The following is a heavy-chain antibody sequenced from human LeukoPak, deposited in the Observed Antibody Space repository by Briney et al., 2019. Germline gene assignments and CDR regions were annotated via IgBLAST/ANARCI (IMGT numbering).Heavy chain of an antibody. CDR2: IKQDGSEK. D-gene: IGHD5-18*01. CDR1: GFTFSSYW. Sequence: QSGGSLRLSCAASGFTFSSYWMSWVRQAPGKGLEWVANIKQDGSEKYYVDSVKGRFTISRDNAKNSLYLQMNSLRAEDTAVYYCASSTGYSYGYFDYWGQGTLVTVSS. CDR3: ASSTGYSYGYFDY. J-gene: IGHJ4*02. V-gene: IGHV3-7*01.